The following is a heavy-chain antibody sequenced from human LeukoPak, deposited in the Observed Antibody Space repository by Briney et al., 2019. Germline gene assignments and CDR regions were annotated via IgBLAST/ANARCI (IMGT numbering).Heavy chain of an antibody. CDR3: AAAPYQLLSSAPDAFDI. D-gene: IGHD2-2*01. V-gene: IGHV3-11*01. J-gene: IGHJ3*02. Sequence: KPGGSLRLSCAASGFTFSDYYMSWIRQAPGKGLEWVSYISSSGSTIYYADSVKGRFTISRDNAKNSLYLQMNSLRAEDTAVYYCAAAPYQLLSSAPDAFDIWGQGTMVTVSS. CDR1: GFTFSDYY. CDR2: ISSSGSTI.